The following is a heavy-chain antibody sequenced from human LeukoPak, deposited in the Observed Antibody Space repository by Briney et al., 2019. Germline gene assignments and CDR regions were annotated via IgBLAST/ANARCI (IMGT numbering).Heavy chain of an antibody. D-gene: IGHD6-13*01. Sequence: GRSLRLSCAASGFTFDDYAMHWVRQAPGKGLEWVSGISWNSGGIGYADSVKGRFTISRDNAKNSLYLQMNSLRAEDMALYYCAKDGYRYSSSSYFDYWGQGTLVTVSS. V-gene: IGHV3-9*03. J-gene: IGHJ4*02. CDR1: GFTFDDYA. CDR2: ISWNSGGI. CDR3: AKDGYRYSSSSYFDY.